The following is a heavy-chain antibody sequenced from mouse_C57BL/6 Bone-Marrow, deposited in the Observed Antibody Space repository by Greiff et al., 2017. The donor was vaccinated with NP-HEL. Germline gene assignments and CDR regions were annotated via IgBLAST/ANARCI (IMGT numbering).Heavy chain of an antibody. V-gene: IGHV2-5*01. J-gene: IGHJ4*01. Sequence: VKLQESGPGLVQPSQCLSITCTVSGFSLPSYGVHWVRQSPGKGLEWLGVIWRGGSTDYNAAFMSRLSVTKDKSKSQVFFKMSSLQAYDTAIYYSAKNHGSSMDYGGQGTSVTVSS. CDR2: IWRGGST. D-gene: IGHD1-1*01. CDR1: GFSLPSYG. CDR3: AKNHGSSMDY.